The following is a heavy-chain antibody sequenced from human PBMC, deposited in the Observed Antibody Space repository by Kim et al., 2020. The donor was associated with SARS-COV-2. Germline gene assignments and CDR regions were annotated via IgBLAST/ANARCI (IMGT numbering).Heavy chain of an antibody. Sequence: ASVKVSCKASGYRFMTYGISWVRQAPGQGLEWMGWISVYDGNTNYAHKFQGRVTMTTDTSTSTAYMELRTLRSDDTAVYYCARLRSGWYVGYFDYWGQGT. CDR1: GYRFMTYG. D-gene: IGHD6-19*01. V-gene: IGHV1-18*01. J-gene: IGHJ4*02. CDR3: ARLRSGWYVGYFDY. CDR2: ISVYDGNT.